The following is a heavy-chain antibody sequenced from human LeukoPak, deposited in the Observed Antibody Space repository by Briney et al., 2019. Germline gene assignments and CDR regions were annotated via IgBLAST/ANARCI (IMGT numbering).Heavy chain of an antibody. V-gene: IGHV4-34*01. J-gene: IGHJ6*02. CDR1: GFTFSSHW. Sequence: GSLRLSCAASGFTFSSHWMHWVRQAPGKGLEWIGEINHSGSTNYTPSLKSRVTISVDTSKNQFSLKLSSVTAADTAVYYCAREDIGHYYGSGSYYMIPYYYYGMDVWGQGTTVTVSS. CDR2: INHSGST. CDR3: AREDIGHYYGSGSYYMIPYYYYGMDV. D-gene: IGHD3-10*01.